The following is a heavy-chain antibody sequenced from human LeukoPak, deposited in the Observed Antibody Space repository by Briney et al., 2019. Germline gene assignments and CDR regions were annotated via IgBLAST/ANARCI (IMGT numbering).Heavy chain of an antibody. J-gene: IGHJ6*02. CDR2: ISGSGDST. V-gene: IGHV3-23*01. D-gene: IGHD5-12*01. Sequence: GGSLRLSCAASGFTFSSYAMNWVRQAPGKGLEWVSAISGSGDSTYYADSVKGRFTISRDNSRNTLYLQMNSLRAEDTALYYCAKHRGYSSAPIYYYGMDVWGQGTTVTVSS. CDR1: GFTFSSYA. CDR3: AKHRGYSSAPIYYYGMDV.